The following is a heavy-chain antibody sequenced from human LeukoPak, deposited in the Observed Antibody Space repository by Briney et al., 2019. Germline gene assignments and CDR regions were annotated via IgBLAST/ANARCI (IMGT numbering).Heavy chain of an antibody. CDR3: ARAPDTAMVGGFDY. D-gene: IGHD5-18*01. CDR2: IYHSGST. J-gene: IGHJ4*02. V-gene: IGHV4-30-2*01. Sequence: SETLSLTCAVSGGSISSGGYSWSWIQQPPGKGLEWIGYIYHSGSTYYNPSLKSRVTISVDRSKNQFSLKLSSVTAADTAVYYCARAPDTAMVGGFDYWGQGTLVTVSS. CDR1: GGSISSGGYS.